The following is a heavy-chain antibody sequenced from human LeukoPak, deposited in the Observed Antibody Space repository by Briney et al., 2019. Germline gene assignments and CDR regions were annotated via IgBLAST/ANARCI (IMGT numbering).Heavy chain of an antibody. D-gene: IGHD6-13*01. CDR2: FDPEDGEA. V-gene: IGHV1-24*01. CDR1: GHTLTELS. Sequence: ASVKVSCKISGHTLTELSMHWVRRAPGKGLEWMGGFDPEDGEAVYAQKFQGRVTMTEDTSAYTAYMELRSLRSDDTAVYYCARSIAAAGKDDYWGQGTLVTVSS. J-gene: IGHJ4*02. CDR3: ARSIAAAGKDDY.